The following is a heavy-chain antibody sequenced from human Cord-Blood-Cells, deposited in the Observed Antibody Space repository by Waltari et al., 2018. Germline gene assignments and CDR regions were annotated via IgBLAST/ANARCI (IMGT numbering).Heavy chain of an antibody. CDR2: INHSGST. D-gene: IGHD3-10*01. Sequence: QVQLQQWGAGLLKPSETLSPTCPVYGVSFRGSYCSWIRQPPGKGLEWIGEINHSGSTNYNPSLKSRVTISVDTSKNQFSLKLSSVTAADTAVYYCARSPRGSGSYGPDAFDIWGQGTMVTVSS. J-gene: IGHJ3*02. CDR3: ARSPRGSGSYGPDAFDI. CDR1: GVSFRGSY. V-gene: IGHV4-34*01.